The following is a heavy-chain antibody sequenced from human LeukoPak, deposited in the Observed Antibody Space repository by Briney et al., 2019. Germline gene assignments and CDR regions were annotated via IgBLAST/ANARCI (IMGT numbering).Heavy chain of an antibody. CDR2: IRFDGSNQ. Sequence: GGSLRLSCAASAFTFSTYGMHWVRQAPGKGLEWVAFIRFDGSNQYYADSVQGRFTISRDNSNNTLYLQVNSLRPEDTAVYFCAKDGNVRGVIGMWFDYWGQGTLVTVSS. CDR3: AKDGNVRGVIGMWFDY. J-gene: IGHJ4*02. D-gene: IGHD3-10*01. V-gene: IGHV3-30*02. CDR1: AFTFSTYG.